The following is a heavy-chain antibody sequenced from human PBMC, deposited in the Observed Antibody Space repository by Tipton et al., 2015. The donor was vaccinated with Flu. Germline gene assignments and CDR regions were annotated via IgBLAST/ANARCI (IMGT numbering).Heavy chain of an antibody. CDR3: VRRDYSNYVSEPKNWFDP. J-gene: IGHJ5*02. V-gene: IGHV4-38-2*02. D-gene: IGHD4-11*01. CDR1: VDSIRSDYF. Sequence: TLSLTCIVSVDSIRSDYFWGWIRQPPGKGPEWIGNVHRTGSPYYNPSLRSRVIMTVDGAKNQFSLRLTSVTATDTAVYYCVRRDYSNYVSEPKNWFDPWGQGTLVTVSS. CDR2: VHRTGSP.